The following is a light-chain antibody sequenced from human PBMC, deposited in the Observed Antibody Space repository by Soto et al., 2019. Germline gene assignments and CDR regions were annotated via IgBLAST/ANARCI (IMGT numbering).Light chain of an antibody. CDR3: ISYTGSSTSYV. J-gene: IGLJ1*01. CDR1: SSDVGSYDH. CDR2: EVS. V-gene: IGLV2-14*01. Sequence: QSAVTQPASVSVSPGQSITISCSGTSSDVGSYDHVAWYQQFPGKTPKLMIYEVSNRPSGVSSRFSGSKSGNTASLTISGLQAEDEADYYCISYTGSSTSYVFGSGTKVTVL.